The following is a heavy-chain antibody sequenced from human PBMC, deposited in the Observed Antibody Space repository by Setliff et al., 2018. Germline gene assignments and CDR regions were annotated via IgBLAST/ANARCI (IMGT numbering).Heavy chain of an antibody. CDR1: GGSISSSY. CDR2: IYSSGST. Sequence: PSETLSLTCTVSGGSISSSYWSWIRQPPGKGLEWIGYIYSSGSTNYNPSLKSRVTLSVDTSKNQFSLKVRSVTAADTAVYYCARGPSAEDYVWGTYRLDYWGQGTLVTVSS. D-gene: IGHD3-16*02. V-gene: IGHV4-59*12. J-gene: IGHJ4*02. CDR3: ARGPSAEDYVWGTYRLDY.